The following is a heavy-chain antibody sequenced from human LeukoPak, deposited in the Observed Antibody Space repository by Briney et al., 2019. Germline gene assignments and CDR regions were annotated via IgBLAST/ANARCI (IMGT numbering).Heavy chain of an antibody. CDR1: GYSFTSYW. D-gene: IGHD3-10*01. J-gene: IGHJ3*02. Sequence: GESLKISCKGSGYSFTSYWIGWVRQMPGKGLEWMGIIYPGDSDTRYSPSFQGQVTISADKSISTAYLQWSSLKASDTAMYYCARHEVTMVRGVIPNDAFDIWGQGTMVTVSS. CDR2: IYPGDSDT. V-gene: IGHV5-51*01. CDR3: ARHEVTMVRGVIPNDAFDI.